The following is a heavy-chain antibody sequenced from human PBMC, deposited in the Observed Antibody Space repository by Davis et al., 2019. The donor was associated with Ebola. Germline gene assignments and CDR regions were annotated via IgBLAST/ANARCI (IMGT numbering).Heavy chain of an antibody. CDR1: GGSFSGYY. J-gene: IGHJ6*02. Sequence: SGSLRLSCAVYGGSFSGYYWSWIRQPPGTGLEWIGEINHSGSTNYNPSLMSRVTISVDTSKNQFSLKLSSVTAADTAVYYCARSRNHYYYYGMDVWGQGTTVTVSS. V-gene: IGHV4-34*01. CDR2: INHSGST. D-gene: IGHD3-10*01. CDR3: ARSRNHYYYYGMDV.